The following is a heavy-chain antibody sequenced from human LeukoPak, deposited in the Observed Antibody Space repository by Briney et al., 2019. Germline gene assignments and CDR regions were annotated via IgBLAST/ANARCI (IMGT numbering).Heavy chain of an antibody. Sequence: ASVKVSCKASGYTFASYYMHWVRQAPGQGLEWMGIINPSGGSTSYAQKFQGRVTMTRDTSTSTVYMELSSLRSEDTAAYYCARDRYYYGSGSYTRLDYWGQGTLVTVSS. CDR2: INPSGGST. J-gene: IGHJ4*02. CDR1: GYTFASYY. CDR3: ARDRYYYGSGSYTRLDY. D-gene: IGHD3-10*01. V-gene: IGHV1-46*01.